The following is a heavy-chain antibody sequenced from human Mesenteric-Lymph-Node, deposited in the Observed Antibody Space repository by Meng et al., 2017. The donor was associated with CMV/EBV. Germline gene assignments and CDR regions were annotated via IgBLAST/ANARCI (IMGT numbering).Heavy chain of an antibody. Sequence: GGSLRLSCAASGFTFDDYGMSWVRQAPGKGLEWVSYISSSGSTIYYADSVKGRFTISRDNAKNSLYLQMNSLRAEDTAVYYCAKDDKMAATAFDFWGQGTLVTVSS. CDR1: GFTFDDYG. J-gene: IGHJ4*02. V-gene: IGHV3-48*04. D-gene: IGHD6-13*01. CDR2: ISSSGSTI. CDR3: AKDDKMAATAFDF.